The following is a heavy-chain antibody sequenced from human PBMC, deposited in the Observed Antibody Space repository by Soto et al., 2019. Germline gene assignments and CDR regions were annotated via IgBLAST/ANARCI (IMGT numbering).Heavy chain of an antibody. J-gene: IGHJ4*02. Sequence: QVQLVESGGGVVQPGRSLRLSCAASGFTFSSYAMHWVRQAPGKGLEWVAVISYDGSNKYYADSVKGRFTISRDNSKNTLYLQMNSLRAEDTAVYYCAREKKIQLCLDYWGQGTLVTVSS. CDR3: AREKKIQLCLDY. D-gene: IGHD5-18*01. V-gene: IGHV3-30-3*01. CDR1: GFTFSSYA. CDR2: ISYDGSNK.